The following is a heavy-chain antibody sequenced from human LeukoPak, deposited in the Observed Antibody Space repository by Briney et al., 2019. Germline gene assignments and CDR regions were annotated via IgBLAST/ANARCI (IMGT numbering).Heavy chain of an antibody. CDR1: GGSFSGYY. CDR3: ARQRIFAYCSSTSCYSPRPLFDI. V-gene: IGHV4-34*01. Sequence: SETLSLTCAVYGGSFSGYYWSWIRQPPGKGLEWIGEINHSGSTNYNPSLKSRVTISVDTSKNQFSLKLSSVTAADTAVYYCARQRIFAYCSSTSCYSPRPLFDIWGQGTMVTVSS. D-gene: IGHD2-2*01. J-gene: IGHJ3*02. CDR2: INHSGST.